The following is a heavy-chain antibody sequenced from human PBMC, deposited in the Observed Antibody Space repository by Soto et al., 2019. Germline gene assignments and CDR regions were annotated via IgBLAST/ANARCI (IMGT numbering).Heavy chain of an antibody. CDR2: TWYDGTNK. Sequence: QVQVVESGGGVVQPGRSLRLSCAASGFTFSNYGMHWVRQAPGKGLEWVAATWYDGTNKYYVDSVKGRFTISRDNSKNTLYLQMESLRAEDTGVYYCARDRVGVAVGGDFAMDVWGQGTTVTVSS. J-gene: IGHJ6*02. D-gene: IGHD6-13*01. V-gene: IGHV3-33*01. CDR1: GFTFSNYG. CDR3: ARDRVGVAVGGDFAMDV.